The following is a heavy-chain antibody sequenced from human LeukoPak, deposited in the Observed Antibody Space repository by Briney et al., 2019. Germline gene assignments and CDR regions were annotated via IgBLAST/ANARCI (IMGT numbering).Heavy chain of an antibody. CDR2: ISDSGSI. D-gene: IGHD2-2*01. J-gene: IGHJ4*02. CDR3: ARDTRGYASFDY. Sequence: GGSLRLSCAASGFTFSSHDMNWFRQAPGKGLEWISHISDSGSIYYADSVKGRFTISRDNARNSLYLQMHSLRAEDTAVYYCARDTRGYASFDYWGQGTLVTVSS. CDR1: GFTFSSHD. V-gene: IGHV3-48*03.